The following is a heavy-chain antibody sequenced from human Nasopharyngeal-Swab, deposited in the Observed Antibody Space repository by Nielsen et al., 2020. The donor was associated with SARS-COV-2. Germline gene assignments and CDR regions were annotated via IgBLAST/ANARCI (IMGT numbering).Heavy chain of an antibody. CDR1: GFTFSSYA. D-gene: IGHD5-18*01. CDR2: ISGSGGST. J-gene: IGHJ3*02. Sequence: GESLKISCAASGFTFSSYAMSWVRQAPGKGLEWVSVISGSGGSTYYADSVKGRFTISRDNSKNTLYLQMNSLRADDTAVYYCVRDGALIQLWLLPHALDIWGQGTLVTVSS. CDR3: VRDGALIQLWLLPHALDI. V-gene: IGHV3-23*01.